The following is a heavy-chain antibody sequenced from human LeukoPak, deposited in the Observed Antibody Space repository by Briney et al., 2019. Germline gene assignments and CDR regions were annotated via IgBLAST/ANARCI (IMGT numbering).Heavy chain of an antibody. CDR1: GGSISSSNW. V-gene: IGHV4-4*02. J-gene: IGHJ4*02. CDR3: ARGGYYYDSSGYYSLDY. CDR2: IYHSGST. Sequence: SETLSLTCAVSGGSISSSNWWSWVRQPPGKGLEWIGEIYHSGSTNYNPSLKSRVTISVDKSKNQFSLKLSSVTAADTAVYYCARGGYYYDSSGYYSLDYWGQGTLVTVSS. D-gene: IGHD3-22*01.